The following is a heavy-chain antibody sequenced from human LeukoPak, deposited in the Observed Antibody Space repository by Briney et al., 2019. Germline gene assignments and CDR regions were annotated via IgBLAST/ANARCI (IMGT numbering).Heavy chain of an antibody. CDR3: ARVSYTMVRGVIISPRFDY. V-gene: IGHV4-30-4*08. Sequence: PSETLSLTCTVSGGSISSGDYYWSWIRQPPGKGLEWIGYIYYSGSTYYNPSLKSRVTISVDTSKNQFSLKLSSVTAADTAVYYCARVSYTMVRGVIISPRFDYWGQGTLVTVSS. D-gene: IGHD3-10*01. CDR2: IYYSGST. J-gene: IGHJ4*02. CDR1: GGSISSGDYY.